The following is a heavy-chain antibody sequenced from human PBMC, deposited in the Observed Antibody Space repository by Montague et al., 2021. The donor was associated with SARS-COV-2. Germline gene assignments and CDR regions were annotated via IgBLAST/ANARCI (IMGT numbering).Heavy chain of an antibody. CDR2: ISGSGGTT. V-gene: IGHV3-23*01. Sequence: SLRLSCAASGFTFSYYAMSWVRQAPGKGLEWVSTISGSGGTTYYADSVKGRFTISRDNSKNTLYLRMNSLRAEDTAVYCCAKAHYYDSSGYYFWGQGTLVTVSS. J-gene: IGHJ4*02. CDR1: GFTFSYYA. D-gene: IGHD3-22*01. CDR3: AKAHYYDSSGYYF.